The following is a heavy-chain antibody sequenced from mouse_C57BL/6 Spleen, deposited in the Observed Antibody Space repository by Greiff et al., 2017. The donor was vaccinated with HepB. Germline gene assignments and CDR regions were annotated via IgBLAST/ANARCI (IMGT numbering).Heavy chain of an antibody. J-gene: IGHJ3*01. CDR2: IYPGDGDT. D-gene: IGHD3-2*02. CDR3: AREGSSGYVY. Sequence: VKLQESGPELVKPGASVKISCKASGYAFSSSWMNWVKQRPGKGLEWIGRIYPGDGDTNYNGKFKGKATLTADKSSSTAYMQLSSLTSEDSAVYFCAREGSSGYVYWGQGTLVTVSA. V-gene: IGHV1-82*01. CDR1: GYAFSSSW.